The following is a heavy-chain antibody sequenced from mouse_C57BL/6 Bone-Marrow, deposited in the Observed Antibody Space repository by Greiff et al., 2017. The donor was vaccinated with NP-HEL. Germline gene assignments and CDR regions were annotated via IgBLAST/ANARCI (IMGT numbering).Heavy chain of an antibody. J-gene: IGHJ3*01. D-gene: IGHD3-2*02. CDR1: GYSFTGYY. V-gene: IGHV1-31*01. CDR2: IYPYNGVS. Sequence: EVKLVESGPELVKPGASVKISCKASGYSFTGYYMHWVKQSHGNILDWIGYIYPYNGVSSYNQKFKGKATLTVDKSSSTAYMELRSLTSEDSAVYYCVRQAAQATFAYWGQGTLVTVSA. CDR3: VRQAAQATFAY.